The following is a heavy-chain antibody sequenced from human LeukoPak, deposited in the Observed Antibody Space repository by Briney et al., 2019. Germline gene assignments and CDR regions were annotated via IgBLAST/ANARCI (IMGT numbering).Heavy chain of an antibody. Sequence: GSSVKVSCKASGGTFSGYAISWVRQAPGQGLEWMGGIIPIFGTANYAQKFQGRVTITADESTSTAYMELSSLRSEDTAVYYCAREDDSSGYYPRAFDYWGQGTLVTVSS. J-gene: IGHJ4*02. V-gene: IGHV1-69*01. CDR3: AREDDSSGYYPRAFDY. D-gene: IGHD3-22*01. CDR1: GGTFSGYA. CDR2: IIPIFGTA.